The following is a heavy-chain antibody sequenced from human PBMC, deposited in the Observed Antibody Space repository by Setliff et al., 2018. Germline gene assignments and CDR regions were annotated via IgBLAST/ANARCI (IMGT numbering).Heavy chain of an antibody. V-gene: IGHV1-18*01. CDR2: ISAYNGNT. J-gene: IGHJ4*02. D-gene: IGHD3-10*01. CDR3: ARDRGYCSSTSCRYYYGSGSSVPFDY. Sequence: AASVKVSCKDSGYTFSTYGISWVRQAPGQGLEWMGWISAYNGNTNYAQRFQGRVTMTTDTSTSTAYMELRSLRSDDTAVYYCARDRGYCSSTSCRYYYGSGSSVPFDYWGQGTLVTVSS. CDR1: GYTFSTYG.